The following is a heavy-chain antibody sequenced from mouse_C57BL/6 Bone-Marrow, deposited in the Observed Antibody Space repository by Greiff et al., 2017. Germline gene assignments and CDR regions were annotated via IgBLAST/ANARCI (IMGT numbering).Heavy chain of an antibody. CDR3: AQTAQARYYAMDY. CDR1: GYTFTSYW. CDR2: IDPSDSYT. V-gene: IGHV1-69*01. J-gene: IGHJ4*01. Sequence: QVQLQQPGAELVMPGASVKLSCKASGYTFTSYWMHWVKQRPGQGLEWIGEIDPSDSYTNYNQKFNGKSTLTVDKSSSTAYMQLSSLTSEDSAVYYCAQTAQARYYAMDYWGQGTSVTVSS. D-gene: IGHD3-2*02.